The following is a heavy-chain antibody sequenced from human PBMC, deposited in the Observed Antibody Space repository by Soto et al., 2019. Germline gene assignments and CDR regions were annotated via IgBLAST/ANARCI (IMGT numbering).Heavy chain of an antibody. D-gene: IGHD2-2*01. CDR3: ATPACAATWCSPSHNLDH. J-gene: IGHJ4*02. Sequence: QVQLVQSGAEVKKPESSVKVSCKTSGGTFVRHVISWGRQAPGQGPEWMGKINPLSGIPNYAQKFQDRVTFTADTDSSTAYMELSSLRSDDTAVYYCATPACAATWCSPSHNLDHWGQGTLVTVSS. CDR1: GGTFVRHV. V-gene: IGHV1-69*09. CDR2: INPLSGIP.